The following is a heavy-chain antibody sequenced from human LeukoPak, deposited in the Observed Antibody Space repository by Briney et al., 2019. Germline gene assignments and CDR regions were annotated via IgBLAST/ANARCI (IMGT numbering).Heavy chain of an antibody. Sequence: PGGSLRLSCAASGFTFSSYAMSWVRPAPGKGLEWVSAISGSGGSTYYADSVKGRFTISRDNSKDTLYLQMNSVRAEDTAVYYCARGRAAAAGSFDNWGQGTLVTVSS. CDR2: ISGSGGST. J-gene: IGHJ4*02. V-gene: IGHV3-23*01. D-gene: IGHD6-13*01. CDR3: ARGRAAAAGSFDN. CDR1: GFTFSSYA.